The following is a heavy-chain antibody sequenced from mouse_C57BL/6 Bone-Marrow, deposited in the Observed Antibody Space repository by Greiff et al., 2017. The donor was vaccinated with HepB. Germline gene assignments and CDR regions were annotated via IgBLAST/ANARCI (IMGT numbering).Heavy chain of an antibody. J-gene: IGHJ2*01. CDR1: GFTFSSYG. CDR2: ISSGGSYT. V-gene: IGHV5-6*01. CDR3: ARQVLVIYYHYDDY. Sequence: EVQGVESGGDLVKPGGSLKLSCAASGFTFSSYGMSWVRQTPDKRLEWVATISSGGSYTYYPDSVKGRFTISRHNAKNTLYLQMSSLKSEDTAMYYCARQVLVIYYHYDDYWGQGTTLTVSS. D-gene: IGHD2-4*01.